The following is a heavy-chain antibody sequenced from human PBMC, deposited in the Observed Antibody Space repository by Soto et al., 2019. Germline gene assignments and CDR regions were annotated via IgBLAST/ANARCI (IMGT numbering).Heavy chain of an antibody. CDR3: ARVACSSTSCLSGFDDY. D-gene: IGHD2-2*01. V-gene: IGHV3-20*04. CDR1: GFTFDDYG. CDR2: INWNGGST. J-gene: IGHJ4*02. Sequence: PGGSLRLSCAASGFTFDDYGMSWVRQAPGKGLEWVSGINWNGGSTGYADSVKGRFTISRDNAKNSLYLQMNSLRAEDTALYYCARVACSSTSCLSGFDDYWGQGTLVTVSS.